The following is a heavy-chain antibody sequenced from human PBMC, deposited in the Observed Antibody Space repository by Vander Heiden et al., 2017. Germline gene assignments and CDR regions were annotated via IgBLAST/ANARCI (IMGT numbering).Heavy chain of an antibody. D-gene: IGHD3-9*01. CDR3: AKEPYYDILTGYYGGV. J-gene: IGHJ4*02. Sequence: EVQLLESGGGLVQPGGSLRLSCAASGFTFSSYAMSWVRQAPGKGLEWVSAISGSGGSTYYADSVKGRFTISRDNSKNTRYLQMNSLRAEDTAVYYCAKEPYYDILTGYYGGVWGQGTLVTVSS. CDR1: GFTFSSYA. V-gene: IGHV3-23*01. CDR2: ISGSGGST.